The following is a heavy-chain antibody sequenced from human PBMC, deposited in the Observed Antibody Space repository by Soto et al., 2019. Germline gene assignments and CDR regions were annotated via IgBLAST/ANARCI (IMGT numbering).Heavy chain of an antibody. Sequence: QVQLVESGGGVVQPGRSLRLSCAASGFTFSPYTMHWVRQTPGKGLEWVAVISNDGDDNDYADSVKGRFTVSRDNSKSTLYLQMISLRAEDTALYYCARGGGFCGADCYKGGIDYWGQGTLVTVSP. CDR3: ARGGGFCGADCYKGGIDY. V-gene: IGHV3-30-3*01. CDR2: ISNDGDDN. J-gene: IGHJ4*02. D-gene: IGHD2-21*02. CDR1: GFTFSPYT.